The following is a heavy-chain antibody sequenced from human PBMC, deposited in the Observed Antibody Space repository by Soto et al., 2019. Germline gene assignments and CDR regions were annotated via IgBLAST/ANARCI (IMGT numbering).Heavy chain of an antibody. CDR1: GYTLTELS. V-gene: IGHV1-24*01. CDR2: FDPEDGET. D-gene: IGHD2-2*01. J-gene: IGHJ5*02. Sequence: ASVKVSCPVSGYTLTELSMHWVRQAPGKGLEWMGGFDPEDGETIYAQKFQGRVTMTEDTSTDTAYMELSSLRSEDTAVYYCATVPIVVVPAAMFSWGQGTLVTSPQ. CDR3: ATVPIVVVPAAMFS.